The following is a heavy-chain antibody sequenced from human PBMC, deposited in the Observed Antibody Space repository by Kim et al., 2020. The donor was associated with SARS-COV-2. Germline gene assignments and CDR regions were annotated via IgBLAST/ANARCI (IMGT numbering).Heavy chain of an antibody. CDR2: INHSGST. J-gene: IGHJ6*02. Sequence: SETLSLTCAVYGGSFSGYYWSWIRQPPGKGLEWIGEINHSGSTNYNPSLKSRVTISVDTSKNHFSLKLSSVTAADTAVYYCARGLPPYQLLSMGGMDVWGQGTTVTVSS. D-gene: IGHD2-2*01. V-gene: IGHV4-34*01. CDR1: GGSFSGYY. CDR3: ARGLPPYQLLSMGGMDV.